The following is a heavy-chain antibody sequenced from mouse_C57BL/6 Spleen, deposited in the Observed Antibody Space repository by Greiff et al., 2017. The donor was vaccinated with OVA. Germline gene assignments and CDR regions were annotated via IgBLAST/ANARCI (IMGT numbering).Heavy chain of an antibody. CDR1: GYTFTSYW. CDR2: IDPSDSYT. J-gene: IGHJ3*01. Sequence: VQLQQPGAELVMPGASVKLSCKASGYTFTSYWMHWVKQRPGQGLEWIGEIDPSDSYTNYNQKFKGKSTLTVDKSSSTAYMELRSLTSEDSAVYYCARWDYGFAYWGQGTLVTVSA. D-gene: IGHD2-4*01. CDR3: ARWDYGFAY. V-gene: IGHV1-69*01.